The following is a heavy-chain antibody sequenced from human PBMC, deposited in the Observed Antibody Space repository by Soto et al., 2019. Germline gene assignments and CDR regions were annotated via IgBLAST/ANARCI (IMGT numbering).Heavy chain of an antibody. CDR3: AKDGFYHGSGNHYSDS. J-gene: IGHJ4*02. CDR2: VYYSGST. CDR1: GASISSYY. V-gene: IGHV4-59*01. D-gene: IGHD3-10*01. Sequence: SETLSLTCTVSGASISSYYWSWIRQPPGKGLEWIGYVYYSGSTNYNPSLKSRVTISVDTSKNQFSLKLSSVTAADTAVYYCAKDGFYHGSGNHYSDSWGQGTQVTVSS.